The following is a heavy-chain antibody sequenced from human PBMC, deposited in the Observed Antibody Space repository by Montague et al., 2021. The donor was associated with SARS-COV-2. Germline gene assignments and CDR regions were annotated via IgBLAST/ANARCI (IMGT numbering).Heavy chain of an antibody. V-gene: IGHV4-39*01. CDR1: GGSISSSSYY. CDR2: IHYSGST. CDR3: ARLWDTVYYYYGMDV. Sequence: SETLSLTCAVSGGSISSSSYYWGWISQPPGKGLEWIGSIHYSGSTYYNPSLKSRVSISVDTSKNQFSLKLSSVTAADTAVYYCARLWDTVYYYYGMDVWGQGTTVTVSS. J-gene: IGHJ6*02. D-gene: IGHD1-26*01.